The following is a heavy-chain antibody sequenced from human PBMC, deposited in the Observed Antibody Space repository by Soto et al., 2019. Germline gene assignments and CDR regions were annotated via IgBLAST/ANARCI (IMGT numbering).Heavy chain of an antibody. V-gene: IGHV6-1*01. CDR2: TYYRSKWYN. CDR3: ARDRGGYDSEYYYYYYGMDV. D-gene: IGHD5-12*01. Sequence: SQTLSLTCAISGDSVSSNSAAWNWIRQSPSRGLEWLGRTYYRSKWYNDYAVSVKSRITINPDTSKNQFSLQLNSVTPEDTAVYYCARDRGGYDSEYYYYYYGMDVWGQGTTVTVSS. CDR1: GDSVSSNSAA. J-gene: IGHJ6*02.